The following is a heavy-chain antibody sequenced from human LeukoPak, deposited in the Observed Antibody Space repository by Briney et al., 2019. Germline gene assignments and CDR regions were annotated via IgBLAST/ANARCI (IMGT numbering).Heavy chain of an antibody. J-gene: IGHJ6*02. D-gene: IGHD2-2*02. CDR1: GGSFSGYY. CDR2: INHSGST. CDR3: ARMRSYVPAAISYGMDV. Sequence: SGTLSLTCAVYGGSFSGYYWSWIRQPPGKGLEWIGEINHSGSTNYNPSLKSRVTISVDTSKNQFSLKLSSVTAADTAVYYCARMRSYVPAAISYGMDVWGQGTTVTVSS. V-gene: IGHV4-34*01.